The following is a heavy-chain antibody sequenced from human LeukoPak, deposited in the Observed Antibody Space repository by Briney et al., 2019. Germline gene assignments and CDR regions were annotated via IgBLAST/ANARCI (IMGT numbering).Heavy chain of an antibody. D-gene: IGHD3-3*01. CDR2: IIPIFGTA. J-gene: IGHJ4*02. V-gene: IGHV1-69*06. CDR1: GDTFSNYA. Sequence: GASVKVSCKASGDTFSNYAISWVRQAPGQGLEWMGGIIPIFGTANYAQKFQGRVTITADKSTSTAYMELSSLRSEDTAVYYCARNDFWSGYSRYYFDYWGQGTLVTVSS. CDR3: ARNDFWSGYSRYYFDY.